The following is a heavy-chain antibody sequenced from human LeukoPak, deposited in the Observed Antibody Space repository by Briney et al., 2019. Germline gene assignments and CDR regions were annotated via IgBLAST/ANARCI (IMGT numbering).Heavy chain of an antibody. CDR3: ARGRPHGNDY. J-gene: IGHJ4*02. Sequence: GGSLRLYCAASGFTFSSYWMNWVRQAPGKGLVWVSRIASDGSSTTYADSVKGRFSISRDNAKNTLYLQMNSLRVEDTAVYYCARGRPHGNDYWGQGTLVTVSS. D-gene: IGHD4-23*01. V-gene: IGHV3-74*01. CDR2: IASDGSST. CDR1: GFTFSSYW.